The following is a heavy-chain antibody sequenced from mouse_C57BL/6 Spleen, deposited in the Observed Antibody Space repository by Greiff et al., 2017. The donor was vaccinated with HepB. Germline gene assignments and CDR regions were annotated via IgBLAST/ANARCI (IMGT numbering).Heavy chain of an antibody. CDR1: GYTFTSYW. CDR3: ARGNYDGYYNMDY. Sequence: QVQLKQPGAELVKPGASVKLSCKASGYTFTSYWMQWVKQRPGQGLEWIGEIDPSDSYTNYNQKFKGKATLTVDTSSSTAYMQLSSLTSEDSAVYYCARGNYDGYYNMDYWGQGTSVTVSS. D-gene: IGHD2-3*01. V-gene: IGHV1-50*01. CDR2: IDPSDSYT. J-gene: IGHJ4*01.